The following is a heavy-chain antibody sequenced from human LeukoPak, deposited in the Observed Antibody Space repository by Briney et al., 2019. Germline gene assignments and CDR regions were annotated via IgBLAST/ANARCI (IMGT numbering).Heavy chain of an antibody. CDR1: GFTFSSYS. CDR2: ISSSSSYI. V-gene: IGHV3-21*01. Sequence: KPWGSLRLSCAASGFTFSSYSINWVRQVPGKGLEWVSSISSSSSYIYYADSVKGRFTISRDNAKNSLYLQMNSLRAEDTAVYYCARGADGVSSNSRGWFDPWGQGTLVTVSS. CDR3: ARGADGVSSNSRGWFDP. J-gene: IGHJ5*02. D-gene: IGHD2-15*01.